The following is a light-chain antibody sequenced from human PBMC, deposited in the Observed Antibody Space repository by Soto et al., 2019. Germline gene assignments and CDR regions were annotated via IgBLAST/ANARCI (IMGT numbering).Light chain of an antibody. Sequence: EIVLTQSPGTLSLSPGERATLSCRASQSVSSSYLAWYQQKPGQAPRLLIYGASSRATGIPDRFSGSGSGTDFALTISRLEAEEFAVYYCQLYVTLRYSFCQGNKLEI. CDR3: QLYVTLRYS. J-gene: IGKJ2*03. V-gene: IGKV3-20*01. CDR1: QSVSSSY. CDR2: GAS.